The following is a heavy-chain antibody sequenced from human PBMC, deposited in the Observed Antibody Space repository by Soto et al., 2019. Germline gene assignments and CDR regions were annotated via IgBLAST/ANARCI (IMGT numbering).Heavy chain of an antibody. D-gene: IGHD4-17*01. V-gene: IGHV4-59*01. Sequence: QVQLQESGPGLVKPSETLSLTCTVSGGSISGYYWCCIRQPPGKGLEWIGYIYYGGNTKYSPTIKSRLAISVDSFKDLFSLRLSSVAAADTAGYYCARDGTAVTTWEAFEIWGQGTMVTVSS. J-gene: IGHJ3*02. CDR2: IYYGGNT. CDR1: GGSISGYY. CDR3: ARDGTAVTTWEAFEI.